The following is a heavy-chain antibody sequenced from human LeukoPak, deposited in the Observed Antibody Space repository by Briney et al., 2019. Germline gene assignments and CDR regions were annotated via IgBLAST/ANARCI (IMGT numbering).Heavy chain of an antibody. D-gene: IGHD3-22*01. V-gene: IGHV3-23*01. CDR3: ATVPLVVINPKGFDY. Sequence: GGSLRLSCAASGFTFSSYAMSWVRQAPGKGLEWVSAISGSGGSTYYADSVKGRFTISRDNSKNTLYLQMNSLRAEDTAVYYCATVPLVVINPKGFDYWGQGTLVTVSS. J-gene: IGHJ4*02. CDR2: ISGSGGST. CDR1: GFTFSSYA.